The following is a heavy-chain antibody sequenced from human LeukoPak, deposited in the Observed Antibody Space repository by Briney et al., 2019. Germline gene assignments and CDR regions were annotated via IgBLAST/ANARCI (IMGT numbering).Heavy chain of an antibody. D-gene: IGHD2-15*01. CDR2: INTNTGNP. CDR3: ARDGCIRSGGSCYDY. Sequence: ASVKVSCKASGYTFTGYYMHWVRQAPGQGLEWMGWINTNTGNPTYAQGFTGRFVFSLDTSVSTAYLQISSLKAEDTAVYYCARDGCIRSGGSCYDYWGQGTLVTVSS. V-gene: IGHV7-4-1*02. J-gene: IGHJ4*02. CDR1: GYTFTGYY.